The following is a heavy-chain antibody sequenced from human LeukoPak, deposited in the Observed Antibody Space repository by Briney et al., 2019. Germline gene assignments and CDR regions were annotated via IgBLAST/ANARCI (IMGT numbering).Heavy chain of an antibody. J-gene: IGHJ5*02. CDR2: INPNSGGT. Sequence: ASVKVSCKASGYTFTGYYMHWVRQAPGQGLEWMGWINPNSGGTNYAQKFQGRVTMTRDTSISTAYIELSRLRSDDTAVYYCARDPVGAPSNWFDPRGQGTLVTVSS. CDR3: ARDPVGAPSNWFDP. V-gene: IGHV1-2*02. CDR1: GYTFTGYY. D-gene: IGHD1-26*01.